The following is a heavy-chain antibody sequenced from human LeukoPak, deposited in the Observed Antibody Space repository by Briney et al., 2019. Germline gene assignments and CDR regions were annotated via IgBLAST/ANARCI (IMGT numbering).Heavy chain of an antibody. J-gene: IGHJ4*02. Sequence: GGSLRLSCAASGFTFSSYAMSWVRQAPGKGLEWVSAISGSGCSTYYADSLNARFTITRDNSKNTLYLQMNSLRAEDTAVYYCAAPSGLPNARDYWGQGTLVTVSS. CDR1: GFTFSSYA. CDR3: AAPSGLPNARDY. V-gene: IGHV3-23*01. D-gene: IGHD3-10*01. CDR2: ISGSGCST.